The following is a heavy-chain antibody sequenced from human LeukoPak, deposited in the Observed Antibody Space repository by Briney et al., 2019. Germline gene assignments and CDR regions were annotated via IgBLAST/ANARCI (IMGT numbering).Heavy chain of an antibody. J-gene: IGHJ5*02. CDR3: ARRGPPVYDFWSGYYRSPSSNWFDP. V-gene: IGHV4-34*01. CDR2: INHSGST. CDR1: GGSFSGYY. Sequence: SETLSLTCAVYGGSFSGYYWSWIRQPPGKGLEWIGEINHSGSTNYNPSLKSRVTISVDTSKNQFSLKLSSVTAADTAVYYCARRGPPVYDFWSGYYRSPSSNWFDPWGQGTLVTVSS. D-gene: IGHD3-3*01.